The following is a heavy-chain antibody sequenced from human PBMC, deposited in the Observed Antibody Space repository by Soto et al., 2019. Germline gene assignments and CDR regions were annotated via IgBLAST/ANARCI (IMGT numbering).Heavy chain of an antibody. J-gene: IGHJ6*02. CDR1: GFTFSSYW. V-gene: IGHV3-7*01. CDR3: ASGGGGYDFWSGYYSGYYYYGMDV. Sequence: EVQLVESGGGLVQPGGSLRLSCAASGFTFSSYWMSWVRQAPGKGLEWVANIKQDGSEKYYVDSVKGRFTISRDNAKNSLYLQKNSRRAEATAVYYCASGGGGYDFWSGYYSGYYYYGMDVWGQGTTVTVSS. CDR2: IKQDGSEK. D-gene: IGHD3-3*01.